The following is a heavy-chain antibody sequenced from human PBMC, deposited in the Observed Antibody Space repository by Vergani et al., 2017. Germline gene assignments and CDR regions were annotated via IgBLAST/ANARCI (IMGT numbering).Heavy chain of an antibody. CDR1: GFTFSSYG. V-gene: IGHV3-33*01. D-gene: IGHD1-7*01. CDR3: ARDPRITGATAGGMDY. CDR2: IWYDGSNK. J-gene: IGHJ4*02. Sequence: QVQLVESGGGVVQPGRSLRLSCAASGFTFSSYGMHWVRQAPGKGLEWVAVIWYDGSNKYYADAVKGRFTISRDNSKNTLYLQMNSLRAEDTAVYYCARDPRITGATAGGMDYWGQGTLVTVYS.